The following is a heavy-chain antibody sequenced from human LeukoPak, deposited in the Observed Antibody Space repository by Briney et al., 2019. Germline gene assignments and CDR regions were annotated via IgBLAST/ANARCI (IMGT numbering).Heavy chain of an antibody. CDR1: GFTFSSYG. Sequence: GGSLRLSCAASGFTFSSYGMHWVRQAPGKGLEWVAFIQYDGSNKYYADSVEGRFTISRDNSKNTLYLQMNSLRAEDTAVYYCAKDRGVVVVAAPYYFDHWGQGTLVTVSS. J-gene: IGHJ4*02. D-gene: IGHD2-15*01. CDR2: IQYDGSNK. CDR3: AKDRGVVVVAAPYYFDH. V-gene: IGHV3-30*02.